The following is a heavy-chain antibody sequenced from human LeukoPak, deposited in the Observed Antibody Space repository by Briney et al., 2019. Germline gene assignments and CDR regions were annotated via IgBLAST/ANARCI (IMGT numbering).Heavy chain of an antibody. V-gene: IGHV3-21*01. CDR2: ISRSGDYI. D-gene: IGHD1-26*01. Sequence: PGGSLRLSCAASGFTFSLYTMTWVRQAPGKGLEWVSSISRSGDYIFYADSVRGRFTISRDNAKNSLYLQMTSLRAEDTAVYYCAKDRLVGGSDRHPLDYRVQGTLVTVSS. J-gene: IGHJ4*02. CDR3: AKDRLVGGSDRHPLDY. CDR1: GFTFSLYT.